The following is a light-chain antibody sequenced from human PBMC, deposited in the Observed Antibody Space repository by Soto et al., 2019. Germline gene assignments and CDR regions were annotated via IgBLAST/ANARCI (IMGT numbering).Light chain of an antibody. CDR2: DVS. CDR1: SSDVGGYNY. Sequence: QSALTQPASVSGSPGQSITISCTGTSSDVGGYNYVSWYQQHPGKAPKLMIYDVSNRPSGVSNRFSGSKSGNTASLTISGLHAEDEADYYCSSFTSSGTRVFGGGTQLTVL. J-gene: IGLJ2*01. CDR3: SSFTSSGTRV. V-gene: IGLV2-14*01.